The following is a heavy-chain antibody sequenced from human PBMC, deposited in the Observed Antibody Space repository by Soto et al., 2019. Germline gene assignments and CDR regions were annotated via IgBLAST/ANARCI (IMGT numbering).Heavy chain of an antibody. J-gene: IGHJ5*02. CDR3: AKHRSTVTTFSWFDP. Sequence: EVQLVESGGGLVQPGGSLRLSCAASGFTFSSYSMNWVRQAPGKGLEWVSYISSSSSTIYYADSVKGRFTISRDNAKKSLYLQMNSLRDEDTAVYYCAKHRSTVTTFSWFDPWGQGTLVTFSS. D-gene: IGHD4-17*01. CDR2: ISSSSSTI. V-gene: IGHV3-48*02. CDR1: GFTFSSYS.